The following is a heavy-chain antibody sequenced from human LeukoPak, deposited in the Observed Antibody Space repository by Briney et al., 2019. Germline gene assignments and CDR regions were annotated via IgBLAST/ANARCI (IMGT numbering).Heavy chain of an antibody. Sequence: ASVKVSCKASEYTFTSYDINWVRQVTGQGLEWMGWVNPNSGNTGYAQSFQGRVTMTRNTSISTAYMELSSLRSEDTAVYYCARTFRVGATTTRAFDIWGQGTMVTVSS. CDR2: VNPNSGNT. J-gene: IGHJ3*02. CDR3: ARTFRVGATTTRAFDI. V-gene: IGHV1-8*01. D-gene: IGHD1-26*01. CDR1: EYTFTSYD.